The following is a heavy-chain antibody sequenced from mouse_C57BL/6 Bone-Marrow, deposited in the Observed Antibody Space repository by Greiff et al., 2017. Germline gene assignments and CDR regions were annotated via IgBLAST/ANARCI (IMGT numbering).Heavy chain of an antibody. CDR1: GYAFTNYL. Sequence: VQLQQSGAELVRPGTSVKVSCKASGYAFTNYLIEWVKQRPGQGLEWIGVINPGSGGTNYNEKFKGKATLTADKSSSTSYLQLSSLPSEDSAVYFCARGGGNFYFDYWGQGTTLTVSS. D-gene: IGHD2-1*01. J-gene: IGHJ2*01. CDR2: INPGSGGT. V-gene: IGHV1-54*01. CDR3: ARGGGNFYFDY.